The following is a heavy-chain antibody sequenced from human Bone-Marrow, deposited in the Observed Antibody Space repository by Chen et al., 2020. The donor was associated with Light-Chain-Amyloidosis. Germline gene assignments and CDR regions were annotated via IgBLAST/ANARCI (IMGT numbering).Heavy chain of an antibody. V-gene: IGHV3-9*01. CDR3: AKDSIAEDYYYGMDV. CDR2: ISWNSGRT. Sequence: EVQLAESGGNLIQPGRSLRLSCVASGFIFDDYAMLWVRQAPGKGLEWVAGISWNSGRTGYADSVKGRFTSSRDNAKNSLYLQMNSLRPEDTALYYCAKDSIAEDYYYGMDVWGQGTTVTVSS. CDR1: GFIFDDYA. D-gene: IGHD3-16*02. J-gene: IGHJ6*02.